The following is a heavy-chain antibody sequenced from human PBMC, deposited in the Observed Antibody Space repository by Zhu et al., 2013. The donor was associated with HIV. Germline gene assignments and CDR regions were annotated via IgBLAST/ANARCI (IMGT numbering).Heavy chain of an antibody. J-gene: IGHJ4*02. CDR1: GGTFSSYA. V-gene: IGHV1-69*01. D-gene: IGHD2-21*02. CDR2: IIPIFGTA. Sequence: QVQLVQSGAEVKKPGSSVKVSCKASGGTFSSYAISWVRQAPGQGLEWMGGIIPIFGTANYAQKFQGRVTITADESTSTAYMELSSLRSEDTAVYYCARSRGHRGGDCYVPYFDYWGQGTLVTVSS. CDR3: ARSRGHRGGDCYVPYFDY.